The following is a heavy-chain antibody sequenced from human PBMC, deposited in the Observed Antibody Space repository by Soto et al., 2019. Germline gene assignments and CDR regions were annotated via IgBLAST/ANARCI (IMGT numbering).Heavy chain of an antibody. Sequence: QVQLQESGPGLVKPSETLSLTCTVSGGSIRNYYWSWIRQPPGKGLEWIGYIYFSGSTNYNPSLNSPVTISVDTSKNQFSLKLRSVTAADTAVYFCARYLVGDYDGFDIWGQGTMVTVSS. CDR3: ARYLVGDYDGFDI. J-gene: IGHJ3*02. CDR2: IYFSGST. CDR1: GGSIRNYY. V-gene: IGHV4-59*01. D-gene: IGHD4-17*01.